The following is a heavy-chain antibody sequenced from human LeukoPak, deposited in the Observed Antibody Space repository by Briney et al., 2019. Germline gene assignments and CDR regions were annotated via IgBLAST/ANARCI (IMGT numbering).Heavy chain of an antibody. Sequence: PGGSLRLSCAASGFTFSSYAMNWVRQAPGRGLEWVSSVDGGGGGTYYADSVKGRFTISRDNSKDTLYLQMNGLRAEDTAVYFCAKQSAGSAAWYSLHYDFWGQRTLVTVSS. CDR2: VDGGGGGT. CDR3: AKQSAGSAAWYSLHYDF. V-gene: IGHV3-23*01. CDR1: GFTFSSYA. J-gene: IGHJ4*02. D-gene: IGHD6-13*01.